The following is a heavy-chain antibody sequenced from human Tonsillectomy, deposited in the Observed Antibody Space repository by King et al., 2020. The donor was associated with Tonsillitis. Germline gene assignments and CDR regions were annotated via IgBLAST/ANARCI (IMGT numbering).Heavy chain of an antibody. Sequence: QLVQSGAEVKKPGSSVMPGSSVKVSCKASGGSFSTYVVSGVRQAPGQGLEWMGRISGYNDNTIYAQKLQGRVTMTTDTSTGTAYLDLRSLRFDDTAVYYCARSYDSGDYGAFDIWGQGTMVTVSS. CDR3: ARSYDSGDYGAFDI. CDR2: ISGYNDNT. CDR1: GGSFSTYV. J-gene: IGHJ3*02. V-gene: IGHV1-18*01. D-gene: IGHD4-17*01.